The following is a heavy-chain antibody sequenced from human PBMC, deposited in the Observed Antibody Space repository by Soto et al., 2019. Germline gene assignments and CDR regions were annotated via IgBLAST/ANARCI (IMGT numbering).Heavy chain of an antibody. Sequence: GASVKVSCKASGYTFTNNAIHWVRLAPGQSLEWMGWINAGNGNTKYSQKFQGRVTITRDTSANTAYMEVSSLTSEDTALYYCARDCCFLGTRPPEAFDIWDQGLMVTVS. CDR3: ARDCCFLGTRPPEAFDI. CDR1: GYTFTNNA. D-gene: IGHD1-1*01. CDR2: INAGNGNT. J-gene: IGHJ3*02. V-gene: IGHV1-3*01.